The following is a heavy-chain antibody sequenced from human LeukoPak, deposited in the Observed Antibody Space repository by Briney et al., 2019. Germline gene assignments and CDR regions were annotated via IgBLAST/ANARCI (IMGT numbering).Heavy chain of an antibody. Sequence: GGSLRLSCAASGFTVSSNYMSWVRQAPGKGLEWVTVISYDESKKYYADSVKGRFTISRDNSKNTVYLQMNSLRAEDTAVYYCANTYYAFWSGSFWGQGTLVTVSS. V-gene: IGHV3-30-3*01. CDR2: ISYDESKK. CDR1: GFTVSSNY. J-gene: IGHJ4*02. CDR3: ANTYYAFWSGSF. D-gene: IGHD3-3*01.